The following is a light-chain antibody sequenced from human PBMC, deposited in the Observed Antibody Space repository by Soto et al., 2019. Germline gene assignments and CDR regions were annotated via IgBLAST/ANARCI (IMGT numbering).Light chain of an antibody. V-gene: IGKV3-20*01. Sequence: EIVLTQSPGTLSLSPGERATLSCRASQSVSSSYLAWYQQKPGQAPRLLIYGASSRATGIPDRFSGSGSGTDFTLTISRLEPEDFAVYYCQQSYNTPYTFGQGTNLEIK. CDR3: QQSYNTPYT. CDR1: QSVSSSY. CDR2: GAS. J-gene: IGKJ2*01.